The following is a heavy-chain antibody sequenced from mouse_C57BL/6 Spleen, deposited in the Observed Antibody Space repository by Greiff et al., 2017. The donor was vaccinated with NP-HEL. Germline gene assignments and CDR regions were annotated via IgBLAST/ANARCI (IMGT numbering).Heavy chain of an antibody. V-gene: IGHV1-76*01. Sequence: VQLQQSGAELVRPGASVKLSCKASGYTFTDYYINWVKQRPGQGLEWIARIYPGSGNTYYNEKFKGKATLTAEKSSSTAYMQLSSLTSEDSAVYFCARSDPHYGGFAYWGQGTLVTVSA. CDR3: ARSDPHYGGFAY. J-gene: IGHJ3*01. CDR2: IYPGSGNT. D-gene: IGHD1-1*02. CDR1: GYTFTDYY.